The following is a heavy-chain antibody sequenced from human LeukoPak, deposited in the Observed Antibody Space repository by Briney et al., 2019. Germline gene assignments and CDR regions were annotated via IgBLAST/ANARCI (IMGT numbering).Heavy chain of an antibody. D-gene: IGHD3-3*01. J-gene: IGHJ3*02. CDR3: AREGWSGYYYSRAFDI. Sequence: PGGSLRLSCAASGFTFSDYWMSWVRQAPGKGLEWVANIKQDGSEKYYVDSVKGRFTISRDNAKNSVYLQMNSLRAEDTAVYYCAREGWSGYYYSRAFDIWGQGTMVTVSS. CDR2: IKQDGSEK. V-gene: IGHV3-7*01. CDR1: GFTFSDYW.